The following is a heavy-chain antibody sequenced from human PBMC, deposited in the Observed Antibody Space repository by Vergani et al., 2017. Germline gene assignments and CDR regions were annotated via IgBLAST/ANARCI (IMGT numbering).Heavy chain of an antibody. CDR2: ISGSGGST. V-gene: IGHV3-23*04. CDR3: ARQPSSSSGIREYYFDY. CDR1: GFTFSSYG. D-gene: IGHD6-6*01. J-gene: IGHJ4*02. Sequence: VQLVESGGGVVQPGRSLRLSCAASGFTFSSYGMHWVRQAPGKGLEWVSAISGSGGSTYYADSVKGRFTISRDNSKNTLYLQMNSLRAEDTAVYYCARQPSSSSGIREYYFDYWGQGTLVTVSS.